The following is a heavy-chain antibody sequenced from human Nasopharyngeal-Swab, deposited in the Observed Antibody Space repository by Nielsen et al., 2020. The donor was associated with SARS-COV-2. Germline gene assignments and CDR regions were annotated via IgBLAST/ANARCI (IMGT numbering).Heavy chain of an antibody. CDR3: TTSSSGWFEVDY. Sequence: GGSLRLSCAASGLTFRDAWMSWVRQAPGKGLEWIAHIKSKPDGGTTDYAAPVKGRFTISRDDSKNTLYLQMNSLRTEDTAVYYCTTSSSGWFEVDYWGQGTLVTVSS. CDR1: GLTFRDAW. CDR2: IKSKPDGGTT. V-gene: IGHV3-15*01. J-gene: IGHJ4*02. D-gene: IGHD6-19*01.